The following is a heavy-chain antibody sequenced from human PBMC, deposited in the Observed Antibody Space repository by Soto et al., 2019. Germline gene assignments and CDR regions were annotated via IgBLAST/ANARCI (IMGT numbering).Heavy chain of an antibody. D-gene: IGHD4-17*01. CDR1: GLTFRNDW. CDR3: AVYGYGVSAAAY. V-gene: IGHV3-7*03. J-gene: IGHJ4*02. Sequence: GGSLRLSCTGSGLTFRNDWLSWVRQAPGKGLEWVANINQDGSERYYVDSVRGRFTISRDNVENSLYLQLNSLRPEDTAVYYCAVYGYGVSAAAYWGQGTLFTVSS. CDR2: INQDGSER.